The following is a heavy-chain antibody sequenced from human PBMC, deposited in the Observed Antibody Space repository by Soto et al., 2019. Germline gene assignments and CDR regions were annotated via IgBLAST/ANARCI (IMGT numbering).Heavy chain of an antibody. D-gene: IGHD6-19*01. V-gene: IGHV3-11*01. J-gene: IGHJ4*02. Sequence: QVQLVESGGGLVKPGGSLRLSCAASGFTFSNYYMTWIRQAPGKGLEWVSYITSSGTTTSYADSVRGRFTISRDKNSLFLQMNSLRGEDTAVYFCASLAVSGHSDYWGQGTLVTVSS. CDR1: GFTFSNYY. CDR3: ASLAVSGHSDY. CDR2: ITSSGTTT.